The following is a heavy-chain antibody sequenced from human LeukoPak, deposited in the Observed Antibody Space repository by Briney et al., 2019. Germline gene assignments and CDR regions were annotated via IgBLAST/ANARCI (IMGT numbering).Heavy chain of an antibody. CDR2: ISYDGRNK. CDR1: GFTFSSYA. CDR3: ARGRLYYSGPVSYEADF. J-gene: IGHJ4*02. Sequence: QPGGSLRLSCAASGFTFSSYAMHWVRQAPGKGPEWVAVISYDGRNKYYADSVKGRFTISRENSKNTLYLQMNSLRLEDAAVYYCARGRLYYSGPVSYEADFWGLGTLVTVSS. V-gene: IGHV3-30*04. D-gene: IGHD3-10*01.